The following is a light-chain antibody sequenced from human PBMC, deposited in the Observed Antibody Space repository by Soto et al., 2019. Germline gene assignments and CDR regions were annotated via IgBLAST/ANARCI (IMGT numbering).Light chain of an antibody. J-gene: IGLJ2*01. Sequence: QSVLTQPPSASGTPGQRVTISCSRSSSNIGSNTVNWYQQVPGTAPKVLIHSNNKRPSGVPDRFSGSKSATSASLAISGLQSEDEADYYCAAWDDSLNAVVFGGGTKLTVL. CDR1: SSNIGSNT. CDR3: AAWDDSLNAVV. CDR2: SNN. V-gene: IGLV1-44*01.